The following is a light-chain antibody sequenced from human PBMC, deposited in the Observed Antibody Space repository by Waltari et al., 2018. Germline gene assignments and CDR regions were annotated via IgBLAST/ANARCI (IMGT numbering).Light chain of an antibody. Sequence: QSALTQPASVSGSPGQAIIISCTGTGSDVGGYDYVSWYQQYPGKAPRLIIYDVYNRPAGGSNCFSGSKSDNTAALTLSGLQAEDESVYYCSSYTSSGVVFGGGTKLTVL. CDR3: SSYTSSGVV. CDR1: GSDVGGYDY. CDR2: DVY. V-gene: IGLV2-14*01. J-gene: IGLJ2*01.